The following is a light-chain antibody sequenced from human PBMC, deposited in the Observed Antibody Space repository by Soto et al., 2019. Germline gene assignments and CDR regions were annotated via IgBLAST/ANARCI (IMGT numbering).Light chain of an antibody. Sequence: NFMLTQPLSVSESPGKTVIISCTRSSGSITSNYVQWHQQRPGSAPTTVIYNDNQRPSGVPDRFSGSIDSSSNSASLTISGLKTEDDADYYCQSYDANNVVFGGGTKLTVL. CDR1: SGSITSNY. CDR2: NDN. CDR3: QSYDANNVV. J-gene: IGLJ2*01. V-gene: IGLV6-57*04.